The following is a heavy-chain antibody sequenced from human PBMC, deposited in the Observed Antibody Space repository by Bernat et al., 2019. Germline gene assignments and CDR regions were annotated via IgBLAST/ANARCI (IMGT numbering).Heavy chain of an antibody. Sequence: QVQLQESGPGLVKPSQTLSLTCTVSGGSISSSDYYWNWIRQRPGKGLEWIGYIYYLGSTFYNPSLKSRVTISVDTSKSQFSLKLSSVTAADTAVYYCARSKVGSGTGGMDVWGQGTTVTVSS. CDR1: GGSISSSDYY. V-gene: IGHV4-30-4*08. J-gene: IGHJ6*02. CDR3: ARSKVGSGTGGMDV. D-gene: IGHD3-10*01. CDR2: IYYLGST.